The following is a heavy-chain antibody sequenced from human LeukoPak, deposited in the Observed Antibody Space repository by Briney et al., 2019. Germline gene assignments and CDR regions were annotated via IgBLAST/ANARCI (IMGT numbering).Heavy chain of an antibody. V-gene: IGHV3-20*04. J-gene: IGHJ5*02. CDR1: GFKFDDYG. Sequence: PGGSLRLSCAASGFKFDDYGMSWVRQAPGKGLEWISGIYWNGGGPAYADSVKGRFTISRDNARNSLYLQMNSLTAEDSAVYYCARNDGGLPSWGQGTLVTVSS. CDR3: ARNDGGLPS. CDR2: IYWNGGGP. D-gene: IGHD4-23*01.